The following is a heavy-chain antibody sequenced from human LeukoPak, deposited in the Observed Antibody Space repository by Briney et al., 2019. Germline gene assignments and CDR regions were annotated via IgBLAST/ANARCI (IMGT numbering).Heavy chain of an antibody. CDR2: IYYSGST. V-gene: IGHV4-59*12. J-gene: IGHJ4*02. CDR1: GGSIGSYY. CDR3: ARDGGSYWGLEY. D-gene: IGHD1-26*01. Sequence: SETLSLTCTVSGGSIGSYYWSWIRQPPGKGPEWIGYIYYSGSTNYNLSLKSRVTISVDTSKNQFSLKLSSVTAADTAVYYCARDGGSYWGLEYWGQGALVTVSS.